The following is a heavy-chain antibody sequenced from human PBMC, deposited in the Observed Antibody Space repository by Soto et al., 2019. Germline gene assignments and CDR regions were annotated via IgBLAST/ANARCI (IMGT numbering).Heavy chain of an antibody. CDR1: GYSFSSYD. V-gene: IGHV1-8*01. CDR3: ARDIGPALDWFGP. CDR2: MNPKSGQT. Sequence: QVQLVQSGAEVKKPGASVKVSCKASGYSFSSYDINWVRQAPGQGLELMGWMNPKSGQTGYAPRFQGRVTMTGNTSISTAYMELSSLRSEETAMYYCARDIGPALDWFGPWGQGTLVTVSS. J-gene: IGHJ5*02. D-gene: IGHD2-2*01.